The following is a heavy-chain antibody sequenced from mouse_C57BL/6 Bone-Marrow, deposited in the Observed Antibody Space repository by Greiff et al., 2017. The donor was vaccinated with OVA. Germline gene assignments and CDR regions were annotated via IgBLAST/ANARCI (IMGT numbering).Heavy chain of an antibody. CDR1: GFTFSDYG. CDR3: AREDYSNFSWFAY. Sequence: EVQVVESGGGLVKPGGSLKLSCAASGFTFSDYGMHWVRQAPEKGLEWVAYISSGSSTIYYADTVKGRFPISRDNAKNTLFLQMTSLRSEDTAMYYCAREDYSNFSWFAYWGQGTLVTVSA. CDR2: ISSGSSTI. D-gene: IGHD2-5*01. J-gene: IGHJ3*01. V-gene: IGHV5-17*01.